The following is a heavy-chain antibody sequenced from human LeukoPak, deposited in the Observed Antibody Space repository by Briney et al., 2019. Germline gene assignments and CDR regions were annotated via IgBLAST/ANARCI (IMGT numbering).Heavy chain of an antibody. D-gene: IGHD6-19*01. J-gene: IGHJ4*02. CDR1: GGSISSYY. CDR2: IYYSGST. CDR3: ARLEGIAVADYFDY. V-gene: IGHV4-59*01. Sequence: SETLSLTCTVSGGSISSYYWSWIRQPPGKGLEWIGYIYYSGSTNYNPSLKSRVTISVDTSKNQFSLKLSSVTAADTAVYYCARLEGIAVADYFDYWGQGTLVTVSS.